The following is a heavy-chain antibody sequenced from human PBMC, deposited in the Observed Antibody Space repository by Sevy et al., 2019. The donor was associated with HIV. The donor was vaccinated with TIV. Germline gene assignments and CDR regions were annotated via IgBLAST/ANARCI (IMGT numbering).Heavy chain of an antibody. J-gene: IGHJ4*02. CDR1: GFTFSSFS. CDR2: ISSSSYTI. D-gene: IGHD3-10*01. Sequence: GGSLSLSCAASGFTFSSFSMTWVRQAPGKGLEWVSYISSSSYTIYYADSVKGRFTISRDNAKNSLYLQMNSLRDEDTAIYYCARDAIWFGDLSPFDYWGQGTLVTVSS. CDR3: ARDAIWFGDLSPFDY. V-gene: IGHV3-48*02.